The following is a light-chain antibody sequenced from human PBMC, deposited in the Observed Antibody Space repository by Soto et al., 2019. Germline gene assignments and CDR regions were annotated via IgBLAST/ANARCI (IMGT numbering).Light chain of an antibody. Sequence: QSVRTQPASVSGSPGQSITISCTGTSSDVGGYNYISWYQQHPGKAPKLMIYDVSNRPSGVSNRFSGSKSGNTASLTISGLQAEDEADYYCSSYTSSSTLVLFGGGTKLTVL. CDR3: SSYTSSSTLVL. CDR2: DVS. CDR1: SSDVGGYNY. J-gene: IGLJ2*01. V-gene: IGLV2-14*03.